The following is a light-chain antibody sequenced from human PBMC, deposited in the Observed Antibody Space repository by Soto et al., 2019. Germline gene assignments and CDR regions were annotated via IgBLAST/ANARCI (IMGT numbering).Light chain of an antibody. V-gene: IGKV1-6*01. CDR2: AAS. Sequence: IKMNQSPSSLSASVGDRVTITCRASQGIRNDLGWYQQKPGKAPKLLIYAASSLQSGVPSRFSGSGSGTDFTLTISSLQPEDFATYYCQQYSNLITFGQGTRLEIK. CDR1: QGIRND. CDR3: QQYSNLIT. J-gene: IGKJ5*01.